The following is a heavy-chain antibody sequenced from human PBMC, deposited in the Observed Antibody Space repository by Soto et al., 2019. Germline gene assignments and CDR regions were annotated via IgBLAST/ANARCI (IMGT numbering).Heavy chain of an antibody. J-gene: IGHJ4*02. CDR1: EFTFTSYA. D-gene: IGHD3-10*01. V-gene: IGHV3-23*01. Sequence: EVQLLESGGGLAQPGGSLRLSCAASEFTFTSYAMGWVRQAPGKGLEWVSAVGSDGGSTYYADSVRGRFTVSRDNSQNTLYLQMNNLRAEDTAVYYCAKDVRGSGTFCHFDNWGQGTLVTVSS. CDR2: VGSDGGST. CDR3: AKDVRGSGTFCHFDN.